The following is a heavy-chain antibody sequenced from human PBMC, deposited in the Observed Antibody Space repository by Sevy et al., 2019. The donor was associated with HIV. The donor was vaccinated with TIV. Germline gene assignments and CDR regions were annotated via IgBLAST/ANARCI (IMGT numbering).Heavy chain of an antibody. CDR3: ARTYYYDSSGYYPSSYYFDY. D-gene: IGHD3-22*01. V-gene: IGHV1-18*01. CDR1: GYTFTSYG. J-gene: IGHJ4*02. Sequence: ASVKVSCKASGYTFTSYGISWVRQAPGQGLEWMGWISAYNGNTNYAQKLQGRVTMTTDTSTSTAYMELRSLRSDDTAVYYCARTYYYDSSGYYPSSYYFDYWGQGNLVTVSS. CDR2: ISAYNGNT.